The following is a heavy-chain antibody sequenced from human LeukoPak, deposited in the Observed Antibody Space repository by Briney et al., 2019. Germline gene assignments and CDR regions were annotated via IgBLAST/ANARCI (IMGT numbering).Heavy chain of an antibody. J-gene: IGHJ5*01. V-gene: IGHV4-59*01. CDR1: GGSISSYY. D-gene: IGHD3-22*01. CDR3: AREPGFVSSGSHNGFDS. CDR2: ISYSGST. Sequence: SETLSLTCTVSGGSISSYYWSWIRQPPGKGLEWIACISYSGSTKYNPSLKSRVTISVDTSKNQLSLKLSSVTAADTAVYYCAREPGFVSSGSHNGFDSWGQGPLVTVSS.